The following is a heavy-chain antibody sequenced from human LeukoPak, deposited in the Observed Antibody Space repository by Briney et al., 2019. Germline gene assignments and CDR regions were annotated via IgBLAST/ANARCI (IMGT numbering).Heavy chain of an antibody. CDR2: IYYSGST. Sequence: SETLSLTCTVSGGSISSGGYYWSWIRQHPGKGLEWIGYIYYSGSTYYNPSLKSRVTISVDTSKNQFSLKLSSVTAADTAVYYCARVTAAAERWFDPWGQGTLVTVSS. CDR1: GGSISSGGYY. J-gene: IGHJ5*02. CDR3: ARVTAAAERWFDP. D-gene: IGHD6-13*01. V-gene: IGHV4-31*03.